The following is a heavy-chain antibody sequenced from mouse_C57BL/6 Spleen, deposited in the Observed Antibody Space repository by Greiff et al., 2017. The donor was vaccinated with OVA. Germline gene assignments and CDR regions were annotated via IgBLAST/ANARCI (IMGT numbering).Heavy chain of an antibody. Sequence: VKVVESGPGLVAPSQILSITCTVSGFSLTSYGVDWVRQPPGKGLEWLGVIWGGGSTNYNSALMSRLSISKDNSKSQVFLKMNSLQTDDTAMYYCAKHRADYYGSSYDWYFDVWGTGTTVTVSS. V-gene: IGHV2-9*01. D-gene: IGHD1-1*01. J-gene: IGHJ1*03. CDR2: IWGGGST. CDR3: AKHRADYYGSSYDWYFDV. CDR1: GFSLTSYG.